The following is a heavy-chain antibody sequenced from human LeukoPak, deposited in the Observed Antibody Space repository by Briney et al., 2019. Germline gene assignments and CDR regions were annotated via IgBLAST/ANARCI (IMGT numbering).Heavy chain of an antibody. Sequence: PGGSLRLSCAASGFTFSSYGMHWVRQAPGKGLEWVAVIWYDGSNKYYADSVKGRFTISRDNSKNTLYLQMNSLRAEDTAVYYCARDLRPRITMIVVVPGYYYGMDVWGQGTTVTVSS. CDR2: IWYDGSNK. J-gene: IGHJ6*02. CDR1: GFTFSSYG. V-gene: IGHV3-30*19. CDR3: ARDLRPRITMIVVVPGYYYGMDV. D-gene: IGHD3-22*01.